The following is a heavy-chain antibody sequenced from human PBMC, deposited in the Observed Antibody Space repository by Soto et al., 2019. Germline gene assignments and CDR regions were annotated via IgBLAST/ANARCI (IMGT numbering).Heavy chain of an antibody. D-gene: IGHD1-26*01. V-gene: IGHV3-7*04. CDR1: GFSFRSDW. CDR2: TNQDGSEK. Sequence: EDQLVESGGGLVQPGGSLRLTCAVSGFSFRSDWMNWVRQAPGKGLEWVAHTNQDGSEKYYLDSVKGRFTIFRDNAKNSLYLQLNSLGEEATAVDYCSGGVGDAIWGQGTLVTVSS. J-gene: IGHJ4*02. CDR3: SGGVGDAI.